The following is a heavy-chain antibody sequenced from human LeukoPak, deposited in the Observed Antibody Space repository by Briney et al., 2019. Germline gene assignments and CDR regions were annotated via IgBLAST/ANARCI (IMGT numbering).Heavy chain of an antibody. CDR2: ITSGGATI. CDR1: GFSFSTYS. J-gene: IGHJ4*02. D-gene: IGHD6-13*01. Sequence: PGGSLRLSCAASGFSFSTYSMNWVRQAPGKGLEWVSYITSGGATIYYADSVKGRFTISRDNAKNSLYLQMNSLRAEDTAVYYCARDRGAAGADYWGQGTLVIVSS. V-gene: IGHV3-48*04. CDR3: ARDRGAAGADY.